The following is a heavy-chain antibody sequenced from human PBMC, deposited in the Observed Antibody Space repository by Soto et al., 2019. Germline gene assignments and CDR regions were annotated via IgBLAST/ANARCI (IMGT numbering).Heavy chain of an antibody. J-gene: IGHJ6*02. CDR3: ARAYYDFWSGYTYYYGMDV. CDR1: GFTFSSYG. V-gene: IGHV3-33*08. Sequence: PGGSLRLSCAASGFTFSSYGMHWVRQAPGKGLEWVAVIWYDGSNKYYADSVKGRFTISRDNSKNTLYLQMNSLRAEDTAVYYCARAYYDFWSGYTYYYGMDVWGQGTTVTVSS. D-gene: IGHD3-3*01. CDR2: IWYDGSNK.